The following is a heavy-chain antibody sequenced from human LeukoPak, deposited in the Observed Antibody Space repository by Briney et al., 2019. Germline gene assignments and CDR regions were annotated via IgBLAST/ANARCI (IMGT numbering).Heavy chain of an antibody. D-gene: IGHD3-22*01. Sequence: SQTLSLTCAISGDSFSSNSAAWNWIRQSPSRGLEWLVRTYYRSKWYNDYAVSVKSRITINPDTSKNQFSLQLNSVTPEDTAVYYCARGGPYDSSGIIPEIFDYWGQGTLVTVSS. CDR3: ARGGPYDSSGIIPEIFDY. V-gene: IGHV6-1*01. CDR1: GDSFSSNSAA. J-gene: IGHJ4*02. CDR2: TYYRSKWYN.